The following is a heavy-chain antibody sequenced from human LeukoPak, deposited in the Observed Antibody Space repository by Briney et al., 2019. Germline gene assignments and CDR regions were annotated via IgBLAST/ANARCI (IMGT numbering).Heavy chain of an antibody. CDR3: ARDYGRSRDYGMDV. CDR2: INSDGRNT. CDR1: GFTFSSYA. D-gene: IGHD3-10*01. V-gene: IGHV3-74*01. Sequence: GGSLRLSCAVSGFTFSSYAMSWVSQAPGKGLVWVSRINSDGRNTSYADSVKGRFTISRDNAKNTLYLQMNSLRAEDTAVHYCARDYGRSRDYGMDVWGPGTTVTVSS. J-gene: IGHJ6*02.